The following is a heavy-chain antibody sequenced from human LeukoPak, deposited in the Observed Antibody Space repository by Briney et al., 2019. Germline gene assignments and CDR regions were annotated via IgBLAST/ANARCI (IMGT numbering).Heavy chain of an antibody. Sequence: PGGSLRLSCAASGFTFSSYGMHWVRQAPGKGLEWVAVIWYDGSNKYYADSVKGRFTISRDNSKNTLYLQMNSLRAEDTAVYYCGYSYGRFDYWGQGTLVTVSS. J-gene: IGHJ4*02. V-gene: IGHV3-33*01. CDR2: IWYDGSNK. CDR1: GFTFSSYG. D-gene: IGHD5-18*01. CDR3: GYSYGRFDY.